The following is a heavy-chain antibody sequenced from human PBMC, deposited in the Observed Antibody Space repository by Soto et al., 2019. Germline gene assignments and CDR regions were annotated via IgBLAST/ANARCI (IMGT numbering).Heavy chain of an antibody. CDR2: IRRNAYGGTT. CDR1: GFTFGDYA. J-gene: IGHJ4*02. D-gene: IGHD3-16*01. V-gene: IGHV3-49*04. CDR3: TRASSLDFDF. Sequence: FLRLSCTTSGFTFGDYALSWVRQAPGKGLEWVGFIRRNAYGGTTDYAASVKGRFTISRDDSKSIAYLQMNSLRTEDTALYYCTRASSLDFDFWGQGTLVTVSS.